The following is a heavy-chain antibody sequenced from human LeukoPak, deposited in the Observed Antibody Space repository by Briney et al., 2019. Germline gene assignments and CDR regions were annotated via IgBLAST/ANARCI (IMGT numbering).Heavy chain of an antibody. Sequence: GRSLRLSCAASGFTFSSYAMHWVRQAPGKGLEWVAVISYDGSNKCYADSVKGRFTISRDNSKNTLYLQMNSLRAEDTAVYYCARDIAVAGTAPLGFCDYWGQGTLVTVSS. V-gene: IGHV3-30-3*01. D-gene: IGHD6-19*01. CDR1: GFTFSSYA. CDR2: ISYDGSNK. CDR3: ARDIAVAGTAPLGFCDY. J-gene: IGHJ4*02.